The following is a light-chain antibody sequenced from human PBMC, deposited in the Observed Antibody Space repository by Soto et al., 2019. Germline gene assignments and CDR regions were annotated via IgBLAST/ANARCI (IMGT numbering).Light chain of an antibody. Sequence: IVLTQSPGTLSVSPGERATLSCRASQSVSSNFLAWYQQPPGPPPRLLIYAVSSRATGLPDRFSGSGSATDFPPTISILESEDFAVYYCLPYCRSPTFGQGTRLEIK. J-gene: IGKJ5*01. CDR2: AVS. CDR3: LPYCRSPT. CDR1: QSVSSNF. V-gene: IGKV3-20*01.